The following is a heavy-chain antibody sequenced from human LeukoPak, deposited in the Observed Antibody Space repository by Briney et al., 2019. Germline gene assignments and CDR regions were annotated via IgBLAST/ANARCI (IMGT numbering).Heavy chain of an antibody. J-gene: IGHJ6*02. CDR1: GGSLSSGDYY. Sequence: TSQTLSLTCTVSGGSLSSGDYYWSWIRQPPGKGLEWIGYIYYSGSTYYNPSLKSRVTISVDTSKNQFSLKLSSVTAADTAVYYCARATPEWLGYHNYYYGMDVWGQGTTVTVSS. D-gene: IGHD3-3*01. CDR3: ARATPEWLGYHNYYYGMDV. CDR2: IYYSGST. V-gene: IGHV4-30-4*01.